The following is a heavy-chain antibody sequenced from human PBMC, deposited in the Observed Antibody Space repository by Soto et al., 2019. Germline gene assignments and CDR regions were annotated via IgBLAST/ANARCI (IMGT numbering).Heavy chain of an antibody. Sequence: SETLSLTCTVSGGSISSYYWSWIRQPPGKGLEWIGYIYYSGSTNYNPSLKGRVTISVDTSKNQFSLKLSSVTAADTAVYYCARGSDTAMVTGDWFDPWGQGTLVTVSS. D-gene: IGHD5-18*01. CDR3: ARGSDTAMVTGDWFDP. CDR1: GGSISSYY. V-gene: IGHV4-59*01. J-gene: IGHJ5*02. CDR2: IYYSGST.